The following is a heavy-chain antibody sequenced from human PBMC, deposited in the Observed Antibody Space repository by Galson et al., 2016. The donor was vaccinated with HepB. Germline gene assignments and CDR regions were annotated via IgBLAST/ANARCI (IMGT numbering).Heavy chain of an antibody. Sequence: SLRLSCAASGFTVSSNYMTWVRQAPGKGLEYVSVIYSGGTTYYADSVKGRFTISRDSSKNTLFLQMNTLRAEDTAVYYCARGVYGDHGWFDYWGQGTLVTVSS. V-gene: IGHV3-66*02. D-gene: IGHD4-17*01. CDR2: IYSGGTT. CDR3: ARGVYGDHGWFDY. J-gene: IGHJ4*02. CDR1: GFTVSSNY.